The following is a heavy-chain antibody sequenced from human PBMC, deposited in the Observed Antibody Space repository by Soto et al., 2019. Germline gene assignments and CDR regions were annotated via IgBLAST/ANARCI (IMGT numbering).Heavy chain of an antibody. CDR3: ARVNGSSWYYAYYYYYSIDF. J-gene: IGHJ6*02. CDR1: GASVSSNSAA. CDR2: TCYRSKWYD. V-gene: IGHV6-1*01. Sequence: HVQLQQSGPGLVKTSQTPSLTCAISGASVSSNSAAWTRIRQSPSRGLEWLGRTCYRSKWYDDYAISVKRRISIHPDTSRNQLSRLLSSGTPADTAVYYCARVNGSSWYYAYYYYYSIDFWGQGATVTDS. D-gene: IGHD6-13*01.